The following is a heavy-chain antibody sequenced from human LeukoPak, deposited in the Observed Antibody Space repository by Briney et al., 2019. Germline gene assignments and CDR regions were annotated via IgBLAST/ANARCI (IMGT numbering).Heavy chain of an antibody. J-gene: IGHJ6*02. Sequence: GGSLRLSCAASGFAFSSYNMNWVRQAPGKGLEWFSYIGSSGSPTHYADSVGGRFTISRDNAKNSLYLQMNSLRDEDTAVYFCARRPYSDTSGRLSDVWGQGTTVTVSS. CDR2: IGSSGSPT. D-gene: IGHD3-22*01. CDR1: GFAFSSYN. CDR3: ARRPYSDTSGRLSDV. V-gene: IGHV3-48*02.